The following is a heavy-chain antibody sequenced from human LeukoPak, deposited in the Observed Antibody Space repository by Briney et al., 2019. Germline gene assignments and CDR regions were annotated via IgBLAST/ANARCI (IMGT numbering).Heavy chain of an antibody. V-gene: IGHV3-66*01. Sequence: PGGSLRLSCAASGFTVSRYYMSWVRQAPGKGLEWVSVFYIDGNTYYADSARGRFTISRDNSTNTAHFQINSLRAEDTALYYCARGDGYNFFDSWGQGTLVTVSS. CDR3: ARGDGYNFFDS. CDR2: FYIDGNT. D-gene: IGHD5-24*01. CDR1: GFTVSRYY. J-gene: IGHJ4*02.